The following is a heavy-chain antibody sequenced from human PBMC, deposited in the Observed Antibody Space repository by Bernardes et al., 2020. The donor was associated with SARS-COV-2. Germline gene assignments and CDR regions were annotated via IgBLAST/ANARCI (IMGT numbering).Heavy chain of an antibody. V-gene: IGHV4-31*03. D-gene: IGHD3-16*01. Sequence: SETLSLTCTVSGGSISSGDYYWTWLLQHPGKGLEWIGYIYYSGSTYYNPSLKSRVTISVDTSKNQFSLKLSSVTAADTAVYYCARFLGLDSGWFVDWGQGTLVTVSS. J-gene: IGHJ5*02. CDR3: ARFLGLDSGWFVD. CDR2: IYYSGST. CDR1: GGSISSGDYY.